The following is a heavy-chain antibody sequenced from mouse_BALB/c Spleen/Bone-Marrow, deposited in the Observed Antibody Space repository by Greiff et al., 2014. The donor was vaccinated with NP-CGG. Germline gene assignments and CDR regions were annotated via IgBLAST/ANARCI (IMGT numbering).Heavy chain of an antibody. V-gene: IGHV3-8*02. D-gene: IGHD2-1*01. CDR3: ARYYGNHMDY. CDR1: GDSITSGY. CDR2: ISYSGST. Sequence: VQLQQPGPSLVKPSQTLSLTCSVTGDSITSGYWNWIRKFPGNRLEYMGYISYSGSTYYNPSLKSRISITRDTSKNQYYLQLKSVTTEDTATYYCARYYGNHMDYWGQGTSVTVSS. J-gene: IGHJ4*01.